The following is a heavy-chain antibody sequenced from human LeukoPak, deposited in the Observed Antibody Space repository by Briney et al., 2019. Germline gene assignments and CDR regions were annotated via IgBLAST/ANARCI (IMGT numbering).Heavy chain of an antibody. CDR1: GYSFSSYW. Sequence: PGESLNISCKGSGYSFSSYWTGWVRQMPGKGLECMGIIYPGDSETRYSPSFEGQVTISADKSTRTAYLQWSSLKASDTAMYYCARLKGDRYNPFDYWGQGNLGNVSS. D-gene: IGHD5-24*01. V-gene: IGHV5-51*01. J-gene: IGHJ4*02. CDR3: ARLKGDRYNPFDY. CDR2: IYPGDSET.